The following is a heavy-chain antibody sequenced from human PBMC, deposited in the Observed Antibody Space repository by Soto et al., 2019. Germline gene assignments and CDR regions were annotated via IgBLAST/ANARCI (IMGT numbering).Heavy chain of an antibody. CDR3: ASHLIMPGTRGFEY. V-gene: IGHV4-4*02. CDR1: SGSITSRSW. CDR2: IYQGGST. D-gene: IGHD6-13*01. Sequence: QVQLRESGPGLVKPSGTLSLTCAISSGSITSRSWWSWVRQPPGKGLEWIGEIYQGGSTNYNASLKSRLTISIDKSQNQFSLRLNSATAADTAVYFCASHLIMPGTRGFEYWGQGSLVTVSS. J-gene: IGHJ4*02.